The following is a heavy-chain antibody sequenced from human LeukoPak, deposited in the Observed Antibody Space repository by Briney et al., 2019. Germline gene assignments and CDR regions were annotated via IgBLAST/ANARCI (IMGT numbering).Heavy chain of an antibody. D-gene: IGHD6-13*01. CDR3: AREPYSSSWYGYYMDV. J-gene: IGHJ6*03. Sequence: SETLSLTCTVSGGSISSYYWSWIRQPAGKGLEWIGRIHTSGNTNYNPSLTSRVTMSVDTSKNQFSLKLSSVTAADTAVYYCAREPYSSSWYGYYMDVWGKGTTVTVSS. CDR2: IHTSGNT. CDR1: GGSISSYY. V-gene: IGHV4-4*07.